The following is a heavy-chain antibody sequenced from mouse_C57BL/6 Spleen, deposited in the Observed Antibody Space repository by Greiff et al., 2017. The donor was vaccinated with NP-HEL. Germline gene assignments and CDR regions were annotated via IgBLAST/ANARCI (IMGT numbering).Heavy chain of an antibody. D-gene: IGHD1-1*01. CDR1: GFTFSSYA. CDR3: TRDDTTWAMDY. V-gene: IGHV5-9-1*02. Sequence: EVQGVESGEGLVKPGGSLKLSCAASGFTFSSYAMSWVRQTPEKRLEWVAYISSGGDYIYYADTVKGRFTISRDNARNTLYLQMSSLKSEDTAMYYCTRDDTTWAMDYWGQGTSVTVFS. J-gene: IGHJ4*01. CDR2: ISSGGDYI.